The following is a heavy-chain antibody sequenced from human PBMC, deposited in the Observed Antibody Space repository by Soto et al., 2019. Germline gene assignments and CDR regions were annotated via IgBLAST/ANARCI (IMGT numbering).Heavy chain of an antibody. D-gene: IGHD3-16*01. V-gene: IGHV3-66*01. Sequence: EVQLVESGGGLVQPGGSLRLSCAASGFTVSTKYMSWVRQAPGKGLEWVSVIYRGGSTFYADSVRGRFTISRDNSKKTVNLQMNSLRAEDTAVYYCARDPWAADYWGQGTLVTVSS. CDR2: IYRGGST. CDR3: ARDPWAADY. CDR1: GFTVSTKY. J-gene: IGHJ4*02.